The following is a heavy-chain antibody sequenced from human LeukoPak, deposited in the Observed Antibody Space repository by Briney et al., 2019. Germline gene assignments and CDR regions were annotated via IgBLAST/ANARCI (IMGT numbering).Heavy chain of an antibody. D-gene: IGHD3-10*01. Sequence: GGSLRLSCAASGFTLSSYAMSWVRQAPGKGLEWVSAISGSGGSTYYADSVKGRFTISRDNSKNTLYLQMNSLRAEDTAVYYCAKSYYYGSGSYYNGAPFDYWGQGTLVTVSS. CDR3: AKSYYYGSGSYYNGAPFDY. J-gene: IGHJ4*02. CDR1: GFTLSSYA. V-gene: IGHV3-23*01. CDR2: ISGSGGST.